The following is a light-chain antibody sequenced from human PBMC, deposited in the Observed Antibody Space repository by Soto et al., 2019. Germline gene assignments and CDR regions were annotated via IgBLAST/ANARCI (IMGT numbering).Light chain of an antibody. CDR2: GAS. CDR3: HQYNNWPPGT. V-gene: IGKV3-15*01. CDR1: QSISSN. Sequence: EIVMTQSPATLSVSPGERATLSCRASQSISSNLAWYQQKPGQAPSLLLYGASTRATDIPARFSGSGSGTDFTLTISSLQSEDFAVYYCHQYNNWPPGTFGQGTKLDIK. J-gene: IGKJ2*02.